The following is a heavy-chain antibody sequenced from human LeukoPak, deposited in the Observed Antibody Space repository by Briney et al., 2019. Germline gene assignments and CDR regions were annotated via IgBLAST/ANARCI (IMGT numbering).Heavy chain of an antibody. J-gene: IGHJ6*03. D-gene: IGHD5-12*01. V-gene: IGHV4-4*07. Sequence: SETLSLTCTVSGGSLSSYYWSWIRQPAGKGLEWIGRIYTSGSTNYNPSLKSRVTISVDKSKNQFSLKLSSVTAADTAVYYCAREGRVATIAPYCYYYMDVWGKGTTVTVSS. CDR3: AREGRVATIAPYCYYYMDV. CDR2: IYTSGST. CDR1: GGSLSSYY.